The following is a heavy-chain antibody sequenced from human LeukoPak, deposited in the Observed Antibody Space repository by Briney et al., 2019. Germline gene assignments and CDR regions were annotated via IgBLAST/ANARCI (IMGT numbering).Heavy chain of an antibody. J-gene: IGHJ2*01. CDR2: ITGDGSST. V-gene: IGHV3-74*01. CDR3: ARDTGWYFDL. Sequence: PGGSLRLSCAASGFTFSGYWMHWVRQVPGKGLVWVSRITGDGSSTSYVDSMKGRFTISRDNAKNTLFLQMISLRAEDTAAYYCARDTGWYFDLWGRGTLVTVSS. D-gene: IGHD4-17*01. CDR1: GFTFSGYW.